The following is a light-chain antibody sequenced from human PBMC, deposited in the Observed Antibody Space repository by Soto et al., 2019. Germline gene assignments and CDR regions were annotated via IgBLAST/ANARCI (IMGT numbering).Light chain of an antibody. CDR2: DAS. CDR3: QPRSNWPLT. J-gene: IGKJ4*01. V-gene: IGKV3-11*01. CDR1: QSVSSY. Sequence: EIVLTQSPATLSLSPGERATLSCRASQSVSSYVAWYQSKPGQAPRLLMYDASNRVIGIPARFSGSGSGTDFTLTISSLEPEDFAVYYCQPRSNWPLTFGGGTTVEI.